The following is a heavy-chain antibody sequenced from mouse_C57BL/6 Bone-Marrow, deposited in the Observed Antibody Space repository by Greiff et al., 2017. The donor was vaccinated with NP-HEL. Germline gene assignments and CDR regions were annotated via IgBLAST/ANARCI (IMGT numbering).Heavy chain of an antibody. CDR2: ISNGGGST. V-gene: IGHV5-12*01. J-gene: IGHJ4*01. CDR1: GFTFSDYY. Sequence: EVQLQQSGGGLVQPGGSLKLSCAASGFTFSDYYMYWVRQTPEKRLEWVAYISNGGGSTYYPDTVKGRFTISRDNAKNTLYLQMSRLKSEDTAMYYCARSLATTVGDYAMDYWGQGTSVTVSS. D-gene: IGHD1-1*01. CDR3: ARSLATTVGDYAMDY.